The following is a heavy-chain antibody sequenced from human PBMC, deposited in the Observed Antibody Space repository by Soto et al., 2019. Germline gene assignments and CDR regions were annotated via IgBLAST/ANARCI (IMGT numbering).Heavy chain of an antibody. Sequence: QVQLVESGGGAVQPGRSLRLSCAASGFTFSSYAMHWVRQAPGKGLEWVAVISYDGSNKYYADSVKGRFTISRDNSKNTLYLQMNSLRAEDTAVYYCARGYWNYRIAYFDYWGQGTLVTVSS. CDR2: ISYDGSNK. D-gene: IGHD1-7*01. J-gene: IGHJ4*02. CDR1: GFTFSSYA. CDR3: ARGYWNYRIAYFDY. V-gene: IGHV3-30-3*01.